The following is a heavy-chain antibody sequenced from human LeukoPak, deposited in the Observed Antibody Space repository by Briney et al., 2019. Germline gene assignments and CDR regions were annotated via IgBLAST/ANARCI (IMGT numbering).Heavy chain of an antibody. CDR3: AREGSGDPPYWYFDL. CDR2: ISSSGSTI. Sequence: PGGSLRLSCAASGFTFSSYEMSWVRQAPGKGLEWVSYISSSGSTIYYADSVKGRFTISRDNAKNSLYLQMNSLRAEDTAVYYCAREGSGDPPYWYFDLWGRGTLVTVSS. CDR1: GFTFSSYE. V-gene: IGHV3-48*03. D-gene: IGHD4-17*01. J-gene: IGHJ2*01.